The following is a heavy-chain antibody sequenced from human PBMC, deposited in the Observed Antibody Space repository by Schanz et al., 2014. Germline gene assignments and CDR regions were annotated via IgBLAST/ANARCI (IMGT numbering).Heavy chain of an antibody. CDR1: GYTFTTYY. V-gene: IGHV1-46*01. CDR3: AIHYGDRPL. Sequence: QVQLVQSGAEVKKPGVSVKVSCKASGYTFTTYYIHWVRQAPGQGLEWMGIINPSGGSTSYAQKFQGRVTMTTDTSTSTAYMEMTDLKFEDAGLYYCAIHYGDRPLWGQGTLIAVSS. CDR2: INPSGGST. D-gene: IGHD4-17*01. J-gene: IGHJ4*02.